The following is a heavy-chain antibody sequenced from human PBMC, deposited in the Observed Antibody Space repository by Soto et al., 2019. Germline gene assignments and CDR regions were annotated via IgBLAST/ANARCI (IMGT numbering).Heavy chain of an antibody. J-gene: IGHJ3*02. D-gene: IGHD1-26*01. CDR2: ISGSGGST. CDR1: GFTFSSYA. CDR3: AKCVGATCAFDI. V-gene: IGHV3-23*01. Sequence: EVQLLESGGGLVQPGGSLRLSCAASGFTFSSYAMSWVHQAPGKGLEWVSAISGSGGSTYYADSVKGRFTISRDNSKNTLYLQMNSLRAEDTAVYYCAKCVGATCAFDIWCQGTMVTVSS.